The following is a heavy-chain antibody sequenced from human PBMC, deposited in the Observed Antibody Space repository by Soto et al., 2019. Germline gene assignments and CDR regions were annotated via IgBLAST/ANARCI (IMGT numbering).Heavy chain of an antibody. J-gene: IGHJ5*02. V-gene: IGHV3-23*01. D-gene: IGHD2-15*01. CDR2: ISGSGGST. Sequence: EVQLLESGGGLVQPGGSLRLSCAASGFSFSSYALSWVRQGAGKGLEWVAGISGSGGSTYYADSLKGRFTISRDNSNNTLFLQMNSLRAEDTAVYYCARLLYSWGQGTLVTVSS. CDR1: GFSFSSYA. CDR3: ARLLYS.